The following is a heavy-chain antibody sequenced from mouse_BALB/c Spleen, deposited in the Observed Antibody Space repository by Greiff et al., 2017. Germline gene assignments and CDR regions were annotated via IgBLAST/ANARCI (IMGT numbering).Heavy chain of an antibody. D-gene: IGHD1-1*01. CDR1: GYSITSDYA. V-gene: IGHV3-2*02. J-gene: IGHJ2*01. CDR2: ISYSGST. CDR3: ARDYYGSKPHFDY. Sequence: EVKLQESGPGLVKPSQSLSLTCTVTGYSITSDYAWNWIRQFPGNKLEWMGYISYSGSTSYNPSLKSRISITRDTSKNQFFLQLNSVTTEDTATYYCARDYYGSKPHFDYWGQGTTLTVSS.